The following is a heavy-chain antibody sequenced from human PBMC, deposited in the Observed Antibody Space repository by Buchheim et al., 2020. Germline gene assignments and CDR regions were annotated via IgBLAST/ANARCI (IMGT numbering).Heavy chain of an antibody. CDR3: TRDINSNYFDY. CDR1: GFTFSSYG. D-gene: IGHD4-11*01. Sequence: QVQLVESGGGVVQPGRSLRLSCAASGFTFSSYGMHWVRQAPGKGLEWVAVIWPDGSHKFYAESVKGRFAISRDNSKNTLFLQMYSLRVDDTAVYYCTRDINSNYFDYWGQGTL. V-gene: IGHV3-33*08. CDR2: IWPDGSHK. J-gene: IGHJ4*02.